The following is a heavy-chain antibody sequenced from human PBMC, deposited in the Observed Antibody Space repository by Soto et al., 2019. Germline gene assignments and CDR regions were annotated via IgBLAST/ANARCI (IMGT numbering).Heavy chain of an antibody. Sequence: SETLSLTCAVYGGSFSGYYWSWIRQPPGKGLEWIGEINHSGSTNYNPSLKSRVTISVDTSKNQFSLKLSSVTAADTAVYYCARGTGVYGDYFDYWGQGTLVT. CDR2: INHSGST. J-gene: IGHJ4*02. V-gene: IGHV4-34*01. CDR1: GGSFSGYY. CDR3: ARGTGVYGDYFDY. D-gene: IGHD4-17*01.